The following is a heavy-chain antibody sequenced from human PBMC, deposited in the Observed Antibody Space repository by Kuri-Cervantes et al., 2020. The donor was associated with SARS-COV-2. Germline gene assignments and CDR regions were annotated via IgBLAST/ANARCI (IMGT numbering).Heavy chain of an antibody. Sequence: GESLKISCAASGFTFDDYTTHWVRQAPGKGLEWVSLISWDGGSTYYADSVKGRFTISRDNSKNSLYLQMNSLRTEDTALYYCASQLIAAAALDYWGQGTLVTVSS. CDR2: ISWDGGST. J-gene: IGHJ4*02. V-gene: IGHV3-43*01. CDR3: ASQLIAAAALDY. D-gene: IGHD6-13*01. CDR1: GFTFDDYT.